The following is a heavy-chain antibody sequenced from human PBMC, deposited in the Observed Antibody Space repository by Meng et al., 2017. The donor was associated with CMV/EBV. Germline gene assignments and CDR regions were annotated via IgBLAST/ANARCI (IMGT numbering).Heavy chain of an antibody. CDR3: AARFCTSTTCYGYFDY. V-gene: IGHV3-64*02. CDR1: GFTFSSYG. CDR2: ISGDGSST. D-gene: IGHD2-2*01. Sequence: GGSLRLSCAASGFTFSSYGMHWVRQAPGKGLEYVSAISGDGSSTYYADSVKGRFTISRDNSKNTLYLQMGSLRAEDMAVYYCAARFCTSTTCYGYFDYWGQGTLVTVSS. J-gene: IGHJ4*02.